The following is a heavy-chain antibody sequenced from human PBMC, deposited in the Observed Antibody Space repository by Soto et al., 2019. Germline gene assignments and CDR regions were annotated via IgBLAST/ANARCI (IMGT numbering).Heavy chain of an antibody. CDR2: INHSGST. D-gene: IGHD3-3*01. J-gene: IGHJ4*02. V-gene: IGHV4-34*01. CDR3: TRAFGWSGTTGPFDY. CDR1: GGSFSGYY. Sequence: QVQLQQWGAGLLKPSETLSLTCAVYGGSFSGYYWSWIRQPPGKGLEWIGEINHSGSTNYNPSLKSRVTISVHTSKNQFSLKLSSVTAADTAVYYCTRAFGWSGTTGPFDYWGQGTLVTVSS.